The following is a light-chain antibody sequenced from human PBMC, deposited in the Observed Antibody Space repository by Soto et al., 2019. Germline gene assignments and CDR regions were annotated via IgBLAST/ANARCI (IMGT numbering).Light chain of an antibody. CDR3: QSYDSSLIVSKV. CDR1: SSNLGAGYD. J-gene: IGLJ1*01. V-gene: IGLV1-40*01. CDR2: ANS. Sequence: QSVLTQPPSVSGAPGQRVTISCSGSSSNLGAGYDVQWYQQFPGTAPELLIYANSARPSGVPDRFSGSKSGTSASLAITGLQAEDEADYYCQSYDSSLIVSKVFGTGTRSPS.